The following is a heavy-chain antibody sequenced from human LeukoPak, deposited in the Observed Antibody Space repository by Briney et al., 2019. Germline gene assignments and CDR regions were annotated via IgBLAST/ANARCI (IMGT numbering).Heavy chain of an antibody. Sequence: TGGSLRLSCAASGFTFSAYWMGWVRQAPGKGVEWLGNIKEDGSEKYYGDWGKGRLTISRHNANNSLSLQMNSLRVEDTAVYYCARDRGYLASDYWGQGTLVTVSS. V-gene: IGHV3-7*03. CDR2: IKEDGSEK. CDR3: ARDRGYLASDY. J-gene: IGHJ4*02. CDR1: GFTFSAYW. D-gene: IGHD3-10*01.